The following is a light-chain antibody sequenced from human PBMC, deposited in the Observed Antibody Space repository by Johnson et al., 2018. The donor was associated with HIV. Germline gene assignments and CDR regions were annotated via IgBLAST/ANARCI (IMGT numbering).Light chain of an antibody. CDR1: SSNIGNNY. CDR3: LAWDTGLSAYV. V-gene: IGLV1-41*01. CDR2: DNN. J-gene: IGLJ1*01. Sequence: QSVLTQPPSVSAAPGQKVTISCSGSSSNIGNNYVSWYQQVPGAAPKLLIYDNNKRPSGIPDRSSAAKSGTSATLGITGLWPEDEADYFCLAWDTGLSAYVFGTGTKVTVL.